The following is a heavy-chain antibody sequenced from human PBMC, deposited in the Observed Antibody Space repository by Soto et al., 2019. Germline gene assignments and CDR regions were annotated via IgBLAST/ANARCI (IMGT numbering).Heavy chain of an antibody. J-gene: IGHJ6*02. CDR2: ISAYSGNT. Sequence: ASVKVSCKASGYTFISYSISWVRQAPGQGLEWMGWISAYSGNTNYAQKLQGRVTMTTDTSTSTAYLELRSLSSDDTAVYYCARDGSGHGYYFYGMDVWGQGTTVTVSS. CDR3: ARDGSGHGYYFYGMDV. CDR1: GYTFISYS. V-gene: IGHV1-18*01. D-gene: IGHD3-10*01.